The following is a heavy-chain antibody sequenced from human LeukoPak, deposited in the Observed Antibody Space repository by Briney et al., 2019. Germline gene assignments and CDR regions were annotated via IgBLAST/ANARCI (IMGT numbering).Heavy chain of an antibody. J-gene: IGHJ6*02. D-gene: IGHD4-23*01. CDR1: GGTLSTYS. Sequence: SVKLSCKASGGTLSTYSISWVRQAPGQGLEWMGGIIPIFNTINYAQRFQGRVTLTADESTNTAYMELSRLRSEDTAVYYCARGLSRWSTPTSSYYYRMDVWGQGTTVAVSS. V-gene: IGHV1-69*13. CDR3: ARGLSRWSTPTSSYYYRMDV. CDR2: IIPIFNTI.